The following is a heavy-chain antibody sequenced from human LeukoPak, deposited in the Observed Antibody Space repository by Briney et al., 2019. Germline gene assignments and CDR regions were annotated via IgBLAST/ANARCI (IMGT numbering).Heavy chain of an antibody. CDR1: GYTFTSYY. CDR3: ARDLSTSIPYYDILTGYSQWENNAFDI. D-gene: IGHD3-9*01. Sequence: ASVKVSCKASGYTFTSYYMHWVRQAPGQGLEWMGIINPSGGSTSYAQKFQGRVTMTRDTSTSTVYMELSSLRSEDTAVYYCARDLSTSIPYYDILTGYSQWENNAFDIWGQGTMVTVSS. CDR2: INPSGGST. J-gene: IGHJ3*02. V-gene: IGHV1-46*01.